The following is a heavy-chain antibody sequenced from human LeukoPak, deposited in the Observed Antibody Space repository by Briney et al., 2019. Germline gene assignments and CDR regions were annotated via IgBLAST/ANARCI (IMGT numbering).Heavy chain of an antibody. CDR3: AKMKGVTTVTTGSGAFDI. D-gene: IGHD4-17*01. V-gene: IGHV3-23*01. CDR2: ISGSGGST. Sequence: GGSLRLSCAASGFTFSSYAMSWVRQAPGKGLEWVSAISGSGGSTYYADSVKGRFTISRDNSKNTLYLQMNSLRAEDTAVYYCAKMKGVTTVTTGSGAFDIWGQGTMVTVSS. J-gene: IGHJ3*02. CDR1: GFTFSSYA.